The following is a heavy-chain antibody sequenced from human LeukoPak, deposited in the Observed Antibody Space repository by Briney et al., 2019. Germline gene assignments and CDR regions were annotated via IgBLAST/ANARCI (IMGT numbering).Heavy chain of an antibody. CDR1: GYTFTSYG. D-gene: IGHD3-9*01. CDR3: ARYASETYYYYMDV. Sequence: ASVKVSCKASGYTFTSYGISWVRQAPGQGVEGMGWISAYNGNTNYAQKFQGRVTMTTDTSTSTAYMELRSLRSDDTAVYYCARYASETYYYYMDVWGKGTTVTVSS. CDR2: ISAYNGNT. V-gene: IGHV1-18*01. J-gene: IGHJ6*03.